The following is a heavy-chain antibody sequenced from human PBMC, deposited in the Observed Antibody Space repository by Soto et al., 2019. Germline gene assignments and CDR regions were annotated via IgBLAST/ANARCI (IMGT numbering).Heavy chain of an antibody. Sequence: VQLVESGGGVVQPGRSLRLSCAASGFTFSDYAMHWVRQAPGKGLEWVAVVSHDGRNTHYTDSVKGRFTISRDSSKNTVTLEMTSLRAEDTAVYYCAKGGRQWLVTSDFNYWGQGALVTVSS. V-gene: IGHV3-30*18. J-gene: IGHJ4*02. D-gene: IGHD6-19*01. CDR1: GFTFSDYA. CDR2: VSHDGRNT. CDR3: AKGGRQWLVTSDFNY.